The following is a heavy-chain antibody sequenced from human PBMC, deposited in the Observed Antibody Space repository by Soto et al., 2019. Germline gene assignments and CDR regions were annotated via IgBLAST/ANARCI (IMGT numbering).Heavy chain of an antibody. CDR3: ASPMTTVTNWFDP. CDR2: IYYSGST. J-gene: IGHJ5*02. V-gene: IGHV4-59*05. Sequence: VQLLESGGGLVQPGGSLRLSCAASGFTFSSYAMSWVRQAPGKGLEWIGSIYYSGSTYYNPSLKSRVTISVDTSKNQFSLKLSSVTAADTAVYYCASPMTTVTNWFDPWGQGTLVTVSS. CDR1: GFTFSSYA. D-gene: IGHD4-17*01.